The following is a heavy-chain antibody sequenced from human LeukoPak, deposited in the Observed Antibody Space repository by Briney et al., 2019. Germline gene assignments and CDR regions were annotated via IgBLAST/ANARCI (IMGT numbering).Heavy chain of an antibody. CDR2: INLDGTLE. D-gene: IGHD3-10*02. CDR1: GFTFSDYW. Sequence: GGSLRLSCVASGFTFSDYWMHWVRQAPGKGLMWVSHINLDGTLEGYADSVKGRFTVSRDNAKNSLYLQMNSLRAEDTAVYYCAELGITMIGGVWGKGTTVTISS. CDR3: AELGITMIGGV. V-gene: IGHV3-74*01. J-gene: IGHJ6*04.